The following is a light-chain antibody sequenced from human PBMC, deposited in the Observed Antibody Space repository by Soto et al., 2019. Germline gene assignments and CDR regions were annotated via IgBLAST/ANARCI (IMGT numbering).Light chain of an antibody. Sequence: QSVLTQPPSVSGAPGHRVTISCTGRSSNIGAGFDVHWYQQLPGTAPKLLIYANSNRPSGVPDRFSGSKSGTSASLAITGLQAEDEADFYCQSYDSSLSGSVFGGGTKLTVL. J-gene: IGLJ3*02. CDR3: QSYDSSLSGSV. CDR2: ANS. V-gene: IGLV1-40*01. CDR1: SSNIGAGFD.